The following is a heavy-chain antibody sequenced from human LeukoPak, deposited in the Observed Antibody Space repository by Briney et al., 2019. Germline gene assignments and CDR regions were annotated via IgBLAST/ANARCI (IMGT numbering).Heavy chain of an antibody. Sequence: ASVKVSCKASGGTFSSYAISWVRQAPGQGLEWMGGIIPIFGTANYAQKFQGRVTITADESTSTAYMELSSLRSEDTAVYYCARDRGEYCSSTSCYELDYWGQGTLVTVSS. D-gene: IGHD2-2*01. CDR3: ARDRGEYCSSTSCYELDY. CDR1: GGTFSSYA. V-gene: IGHV1-69*13. J-gene: IGHJ4*02. CDR2: IIPIFGTA.